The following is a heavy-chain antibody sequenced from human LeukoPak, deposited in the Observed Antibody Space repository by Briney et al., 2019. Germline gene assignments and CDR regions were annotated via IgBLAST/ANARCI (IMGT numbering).Heavy chain of an antibody. CDR1: GYTFISYG. V-gene: IGHV1-18*01. J-gene: IGHJ4*02. CDR2: ISAYNGST. CDR3: AREKTAYYYDSSGYYSPFDC. Sequence: ASAKVSCKASGYTFISYGISWVRQAPGQGLEWMGWISAYNGSTKYAQKLQGRVTMTTDTSTSTAYMELRSLRSDDTAVYYCAREKTAYYYDSSGYYSPFDCWGQGTLVTVSS. D-gene: IGHD3-22*01.